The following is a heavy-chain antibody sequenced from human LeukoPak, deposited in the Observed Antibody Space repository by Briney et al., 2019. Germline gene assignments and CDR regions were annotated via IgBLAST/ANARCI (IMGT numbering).Heavy chain of an antibody. D-gene: IGHD3-22*01. J-gene: IGHJ6*03. CDR1: GFTFTSYA. Sequence: ASVKVSCKTSGFTFTSYAISWVRQAPGQGLEWMGWISAYNGNTNYAQKLQGRVTMTTDTSTSTAYMELRSLRSGDTAVYYCARVGGDYYDSSGYPRYYYYYMDVWGKGTTVTVSS. V-gene: IGHV1-18*01. CDR2: ISAYNGNT. CDR3: ARVGGDYYDSSGYPRYYYYYMDV.